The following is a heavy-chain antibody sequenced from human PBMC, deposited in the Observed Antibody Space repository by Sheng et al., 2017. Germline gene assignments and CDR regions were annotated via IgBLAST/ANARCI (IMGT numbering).Heavy chain of an antibody. Sequence: QVQLVESGGGVVQPGRSLRLSCAASGFTFSSYAMHWVRQAPGKGLEWVAVISYDGSNKYYADSVKGRFTISRDNSKNTLYLQMNSLRAEDTAVYYCARDLTQLVLDYWGQGTLVTVSS. CDR3: ARDLTQLVLDY. J-gene: IGHJ4*02. V-gene: IGHV3-30*04. CDR2: ISYDGSNK. CDR1: GFTFSSYA. D-gene: IGHD6-13*01.